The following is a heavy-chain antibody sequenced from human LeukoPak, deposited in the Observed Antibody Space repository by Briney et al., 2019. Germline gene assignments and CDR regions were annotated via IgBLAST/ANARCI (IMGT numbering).Heavy chain of an antibody. CDR3: AKDNGVARGIAARPSGLFDY. CDR2: IRSRPYGGTA. J-gene: IGHJ4*02. CDR1: GFKFGSYA. D-gene: IGHD6-6*01. Sequence: PGGSLRLSCTGSGFKFGSYAMSWVRQAPGKGLEWLGFIRSRPYGGTADHAASVKGRFTVSRDDSQSIAYLQMNSLRAEDTAVYYCAKDNGVARGIAARPSGLFDYWGQGTLVTVSS. V-gene: IGHV3-49*04.